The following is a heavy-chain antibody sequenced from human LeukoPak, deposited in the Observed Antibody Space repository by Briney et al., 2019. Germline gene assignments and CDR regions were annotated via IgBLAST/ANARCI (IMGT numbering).Heavy chain of an antibody. CDR1: GYSIRSGHY. CDR3: AISVPAFDY. CDR2: FSDSGST. Sequence: TPSETLSLTCAVSGYSIRSGHYWGWIRQTPGKGLEWIGSFSDSGSTYYNPSLKSRVTISVDTSKNHFSLRLNSVTAADTAVYYCAISVPAFDYWGQGNLVTVSS. D-gene: IGHD1-1*01. V-gene: IGHV4-38-2*01. J-gene: IGHJ4*02.